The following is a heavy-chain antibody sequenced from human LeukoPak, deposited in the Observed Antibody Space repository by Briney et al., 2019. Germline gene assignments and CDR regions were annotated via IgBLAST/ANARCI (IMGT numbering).Heavy chain of an antibody. J-gene: IGHJ3*02. CDR3: ARILGSGNKANHAFDI. CDR1: GGSISSGGYY. V-gene: IGHV4-31*03. D-gene: IGHD3-10*01. Sequence: SETLSLTCTVSGGSISSGGYYWSWIRPHPGKGLEWIGYIYYSGSTYYNPSLKSRVTISVDTSKNQFSLKLSSVTAADTAVYYCARILGSGNKANHAFDIWGQGTMVTVSS. CDR2: IYYSGST.